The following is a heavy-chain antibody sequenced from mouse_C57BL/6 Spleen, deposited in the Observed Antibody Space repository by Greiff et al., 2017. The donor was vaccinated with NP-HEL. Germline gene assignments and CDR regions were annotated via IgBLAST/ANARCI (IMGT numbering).Heavy chain of an antibody. V-gene: IGHV1-53*01. CDR1: GYTFTSYW. CDR3: ARDTAVVDYYAMDY. Sequence: QVQLQQPGTELVKPGASVKLSCKASGYTFTSYWLHWVTPRPGPGLAWIGTLNPSIGGTNYHETFTSKATLTVDKSSSTAYMQLSSLTSEDSAVYYCARDTAVVDYYAMDYWGQGTSVTVSS. CDR2: LNPSIGGT. J-gene: IGHJ4*01. D-gene: IGHD1-1*01.